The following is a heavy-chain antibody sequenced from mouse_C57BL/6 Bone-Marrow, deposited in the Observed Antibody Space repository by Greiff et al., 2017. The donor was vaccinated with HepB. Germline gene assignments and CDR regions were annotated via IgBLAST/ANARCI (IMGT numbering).Heavy chain of an antibody. V-gene: IGHV5-4*01. J-gene: IGHJ1*03. CDR2: ISDGGSYT. D-gene: IGHD2-5*01. Sequence: EVQVVESGGGLVKPGGSLKLSCAASGFTFSSYAMSWVRQTPEKRLEWVATISDGGSYTYYPDNVKGRFTISRDNAKNNLYLQMSHLKSEDTAMYYCARDTVTRYFDVWGTGTTVTVSS. CDR1: GFTFSSYA. CDR3: ARDTVTRYFDV.